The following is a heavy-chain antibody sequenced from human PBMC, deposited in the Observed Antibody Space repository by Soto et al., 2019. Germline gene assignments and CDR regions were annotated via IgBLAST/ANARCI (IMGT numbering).Heavy chain of an antibody. CDR1: GFTFSSYA. CDR3: AKNSSGYYYALDYFDY. CDR2: ISGSGGST. Sequence: GSLRLSCAASGFTFSSYAMSWVRQAPGKGLEWVSAISGSGGSTYYADSVKGRFTISRDNSKNTLYLQMNSLRAEDTAVYYCAKNSSGYYYALDYFDYWGKDTLVTVPS. J-gene: IGHJ4*02. D-gene: IGHD3-22*01. V-gene: IGHV3-23*01.